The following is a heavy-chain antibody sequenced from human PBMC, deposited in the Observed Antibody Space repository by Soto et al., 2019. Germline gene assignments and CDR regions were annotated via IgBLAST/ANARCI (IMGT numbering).Heavy chain of an antibody. Sequence: GGSLRLSCAASGLTVNSNYMSWVRQAPGKGLEWVSVIYVGGSTYYADSVKGRFTISRDNSKNTLYLQMNSLRAEDTAVYYCARDHDYFDYWGQGTLVTVSS. V-gene: IGHV3-66*01. J-gene: IGHJ4*02. CDR2: IYVGGST. CDR1: GLTVNSNY. CDR3: ARDHDYFDY.